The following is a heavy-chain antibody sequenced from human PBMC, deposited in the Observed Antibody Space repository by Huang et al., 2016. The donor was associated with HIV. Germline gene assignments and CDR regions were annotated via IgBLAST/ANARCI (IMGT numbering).Heavy chain of an antibody. D-gene: IGHD5-18*01. V-gene: IGHV5-51*01. CDR3: ARQVDGFRSHFDF. CDR2: SYPRDSET. CDR1: GYGFSSYW. J-gene: IGHJ4*02. Sequence: EVLLVQSGAELKEPGESLKISCKASGYGFSSYWIGWVRQKPGEGLEWMGISYPRDSETKYSPSFDGQVTISADKSTRTAYLQWESLKAPDTAIYFCARQVDGFRSHFDFWGQGTLVSVSS.